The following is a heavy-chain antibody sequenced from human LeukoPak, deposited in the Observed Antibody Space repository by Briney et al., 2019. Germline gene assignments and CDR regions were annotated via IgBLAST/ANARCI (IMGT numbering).Heavy chain of an antibody. J-gene: IGHJ4*02. V-gene: IGHV3-74*01. CDR1: GFNFSAYW. CDR3: ASSVGPFPFDY. D-gene: IGHD1-26*01. CDR2: ISGDGTIS. Sequence: PGGSLRLSCAASGFNFSAYWMHWVRQSPGKGLVWVSGISGDGTISNHADSVKGRFTTSRDNARNTLFLEMNSLRAEDTAVYYCASSVGPFPFDYWGQGTLVTVSS.